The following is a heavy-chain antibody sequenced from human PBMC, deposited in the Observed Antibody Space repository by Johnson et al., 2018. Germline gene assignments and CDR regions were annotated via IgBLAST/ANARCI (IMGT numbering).Heavy chain of an antibody. D-gene: IGHD2-21*01. Sequence: RQAPGKGLEWVSSISSSSSYIYYADSVKGRFTISRDNAKNSLYLQMNSLRVEDTAVYYCAKDRAYGGMDVWGQGTTVTVSS. CDR2: ISSSSSYI. V-gene: IGHV3-21*01. J-gene: IGHJ6*02. CDR3: AKDRAYGGMDV.